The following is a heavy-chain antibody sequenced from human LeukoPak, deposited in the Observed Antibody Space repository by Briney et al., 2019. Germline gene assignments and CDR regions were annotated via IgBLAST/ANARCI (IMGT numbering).Heavy chain of an antibody. CDR3: ARVGSGVAADDY. D-gene: IGHD2-2*01. CDR2: IKQGGSEK. Sequence: PGGSLRLYCAASGFTFSSYWMSWVRQAPGKGLEWVANIKQGGSEKYSVDSLKGRFTISRDNAKNSLYLQMNSLRADDTAVYYCARVGSGVAADDYWGQGTLVTVSS. V-gene: IGHV3-7*05. CDR1: GFTFSSYW. J-gene: IGHJ4*02.